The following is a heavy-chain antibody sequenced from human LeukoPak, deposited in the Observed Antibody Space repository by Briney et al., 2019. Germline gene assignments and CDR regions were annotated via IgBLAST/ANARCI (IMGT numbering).Heavy chain of an antibody. J-gene: IGHJ4*02. Sequence: ASVKVSCKTSGYIFTDYDINWVRQATGQGLEWMGWMNPYGGSTGYAQNLKGRVTMTRDTSITTAYMELSSLRTEDTAVYYCERIHPHQSRNSDYWGQGT. D-gene: IGHD4-23*01. CDR3: ERIHPHQSRNSDY. V-gene: IGHV1-8*01. CDR2: MNPYGGST. CDR1: GYIFTDYD.